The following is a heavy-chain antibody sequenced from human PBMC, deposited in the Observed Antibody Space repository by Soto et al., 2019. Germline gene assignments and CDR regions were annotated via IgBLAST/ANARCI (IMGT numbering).Heavy chain of an antibody. J-gene: IGHJ6*02. CDR3: ARKDIVVVPADINPNHYYVMDV. CDR2: IIPFFDTI. D-gene: IGHD2-2*02. CDR1: GGTFSTYT. V-gene: IGHV1-69*01. Sequence: QVQLVQSGAEVKKPGSSVKVSCKASGGTFSTYTISWVRQAPGHGLEWLGGIIPFFDTINYAQRFQGRVTITADESTSTAYMELSGLRSEDTAVYYCARKDIVVVPADINPNHYYVMDVWGQGTTVTVSS.